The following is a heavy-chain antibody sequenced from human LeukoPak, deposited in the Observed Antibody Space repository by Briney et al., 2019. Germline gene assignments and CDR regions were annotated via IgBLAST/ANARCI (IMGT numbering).Heavy chain of an antibody. CDR3: ARFGLGDYFDY. D-gene: IGHD3-10*01. V-gene: IGHV4-59*01. J-gene: IGHJ4*02. CDR2: IYYSGST. Sequence: SETLSLTCTVSGGSISSYYWSWIRQPPGKGLEWIGYIYYSGSTNYNPSLKSRVTISVDTSKNQFSLKLSSVTAADTAVYYCARFGLGDYFDYGGQGTLVTVSS. CDR1: GGSISSYY.